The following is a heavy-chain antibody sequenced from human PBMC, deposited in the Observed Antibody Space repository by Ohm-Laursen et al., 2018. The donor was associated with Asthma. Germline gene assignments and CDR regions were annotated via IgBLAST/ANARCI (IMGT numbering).Heavy chain of an antibody. CDR1: GYTFTTYP. J-gene: IGHJ5*02. V-gene: IGHV7-4-1*02. CDR2: INTNTGSP. CDR3: ARGRTFDP. Sequence: ASVKVSCKASGYTFTTYPLHWVRQAPGRGLEYMGWINTNTGSPTYAQGFTGRFLFSLDTSVTTAYLQISSLKAEDTAFYYCARGRTFDPWGQGTLVTVSS.